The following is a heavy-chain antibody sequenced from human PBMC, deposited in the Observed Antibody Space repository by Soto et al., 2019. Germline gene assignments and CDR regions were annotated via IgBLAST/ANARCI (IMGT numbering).Heavy chain of an antibody. CDR1: GGSISSYY. CDR3: ARHSLAGSGRRWFESQTPMDV. CDR2: IYYSGST. D-gene: IGHD3-10*01. J-gene: IGHJ6*03. Sequence: PSETLSLTCTVSGGSISSYYWSWIRQPPGKGLEWIGCIYYSGSTYYNPSLKSRVTISVDTSKNQFSLKLSSVTAADTAVYYCARHSLAGSGRRWFESQTPMDVWGKGTTVTVSS. V-gene: IGHV4-59*08.